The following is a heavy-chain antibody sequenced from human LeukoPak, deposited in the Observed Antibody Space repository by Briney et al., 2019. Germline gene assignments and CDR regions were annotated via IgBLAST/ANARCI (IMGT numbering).Heavy chain of an antibody. J-gene: IGHJ6*02. CDR3: ARDYHGVDSSGWYYYYGMDV. CDR1: GGSISSYY. CDR2: IYYSGST. D-gene: IGHD6-19*01. V-gene: IGHV4-59*01. Sequence: PSETLSLTCTVSGGSISSYYWSWIRQPPGKGLEWIGYIYYSGSTNYNPSLKSRVTISVDTSKNQFSLKLSSVTAADTAVYYCARDYHGVDSSGWYYYYGMDVWGQGTTVTVSS.